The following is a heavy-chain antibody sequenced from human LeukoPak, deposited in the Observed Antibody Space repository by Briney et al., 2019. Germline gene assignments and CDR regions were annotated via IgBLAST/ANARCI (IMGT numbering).Heavy chain of an antibody. V-gene: IGHV4-4*07. CDR3: ARVTRSGYQRHYYYYYYMDA. CDR1: GGSISSYY. J-gene: IGHJ6*03. D-gene: IGHD3-3*01. CDR2: IYTSGST. Sequence: SETLSLTCTVSGGSISSYYWSWIRQPAGKGLEWIGRIYTSGSTNYNPSLKSRVTMSVDTSKNQFSLKLSSVTAADTAVYYCARVTRSGYQRHYYYYYYMDAWGKGTTVTVSS.